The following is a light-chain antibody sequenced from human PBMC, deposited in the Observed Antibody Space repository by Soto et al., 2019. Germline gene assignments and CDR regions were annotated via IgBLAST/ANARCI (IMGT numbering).Light chain of an antibody. CDR1: QSVGSRS. CDR2: GTS. Sequence: EVVLTQSPGTLSLSPGERATLSCRASQSVGSRSLAWYQQKPGQAPRVLLYGTSERATGIPDRLRGSGSGTEFTLTISRLEPEDFAVYFCQQYGRSPTFGQGTKVDIK. V-gene: IGKV3-20*01. CDR3: QQYGRSPT. J-gene: IGKJ1*01.